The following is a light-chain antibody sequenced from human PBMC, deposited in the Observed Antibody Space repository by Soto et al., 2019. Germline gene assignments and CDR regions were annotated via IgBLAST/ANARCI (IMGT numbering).Light chain of an antibody. V-gene: IGLV1-51*01. CDR1: SSNIGNNY. J-gene: IGLJ1*01. CDR3: GTWDSSLSTYV. Sequence: QSVLTHPPSGSAAPGQKVTISCSGSSSNIGNNYVSWYQQLPGTAPKLLIYDNNKRPSGIPDRFSGSKSGTSATLGITGLQTGDEADYYCGTWDSSLSTYVFGTGPKVTVL. CDR2: DNN.